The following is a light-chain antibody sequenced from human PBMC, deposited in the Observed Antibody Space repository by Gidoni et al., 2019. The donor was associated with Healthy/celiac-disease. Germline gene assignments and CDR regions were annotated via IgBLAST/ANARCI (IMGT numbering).Light chain of an antibody. CDR2: DAF. Sequence: VLSQSPVTLSLSPGERPTLSCRASQSVIRYLTWYQKKPGQATRLLIYDAFNRATGIPARFSGRGAGTDFTCTIISGETEDSAVYYCKQQGNRHVTFGPGTKVDIK. CDR1: QSVIRY. CDR3: KQQGNRHVT. J-gene: IGKJ3*01. V-gene: IGKV3D-11*02.